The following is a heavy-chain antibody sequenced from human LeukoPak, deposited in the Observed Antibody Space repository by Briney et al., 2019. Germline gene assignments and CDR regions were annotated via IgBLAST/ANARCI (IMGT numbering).Heavy chain of an antibody. D-gene: IGHD1-26*01. J-gene: IGHJ4*02. CDR2: GYHRGTT. Sequence: SETLSLTCTVSAYSISSGYYWGWIRQPPGKGPEWMGCGYHRGTTYYSPSLERRVTITVDTSKNQFSLRLSSVTAADTAVYYCARARQVAATRYYFDYWGQGTLVTVSS. V-gene: IGHV4-38-2*02. CDR3: ARARQVAATRYYFDY. CDR1: AYSISSGYY.